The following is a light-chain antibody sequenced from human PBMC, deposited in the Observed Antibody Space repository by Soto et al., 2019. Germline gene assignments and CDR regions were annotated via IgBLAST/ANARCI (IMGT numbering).Light chain of an antibody. CDR1: QRIRTS. CDR2: DAS. Sequence: DVQMTQSPSSLSASVGDRVTITCRASQRIRTSLNWYQQKPGKAPKFLIYDASSLQSEVPSRFSGSGSGTDFTLTISILQSEDFATYYCQQSYSVPPTFGQGTKLEI. V-gene: IGKV1-39*01. CDR3: QQSYSVPPT. J-gene: IGKJ2*01.